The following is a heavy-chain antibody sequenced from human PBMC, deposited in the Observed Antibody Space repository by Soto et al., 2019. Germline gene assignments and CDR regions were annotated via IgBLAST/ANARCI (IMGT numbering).Heavy chain of an antibody. J-gene: IGHJ5*02. CDR2: IYWDDDK. V-gene: IGHV2-5*02. CDR3: AHRNVVVVAALDWFDP. Sequence: SGPTLVKPTQTLTLTCTFSGFSLSTSGVGVGWIRQPPGKALEWLALIYWDDDKRYSPSLKSRLTITKDTSKNQVVLTMTNMDPVDTATYYCAHRNVVVVAALDWFDPWGQGTLVTVSS. CDR1: GFSLSTSGVG. D-gene: IGHD2-15*01.